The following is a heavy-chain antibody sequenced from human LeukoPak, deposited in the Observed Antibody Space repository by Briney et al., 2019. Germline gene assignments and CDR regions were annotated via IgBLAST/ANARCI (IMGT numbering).Heavy chain of an antibody. D-gene: IGHD1-1*01. CDR1: GGSFSGYF. CDR2: INHSGST. CDR3: PRDIVTTTSYYYYYYMDV. J-gene: IGHJ6*03. V-gene: IGHV4-34*01. Sequence: PSETLSLTCAVYGGSFSGYFWTWIRQPPGKGLECIGEINHSGSTNYNPSLKSRVTISIDTSKNQFSLKLSSVTAADTAVYYCPRDIVTTTSYYYYYYMDVWGKGTTVTISS.